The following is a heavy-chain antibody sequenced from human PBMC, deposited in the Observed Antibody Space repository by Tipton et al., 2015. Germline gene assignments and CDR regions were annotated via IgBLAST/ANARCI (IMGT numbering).Heavy chain of an antibody. Sequence: GSLRLSCEASGFTFSNYWMSWVRRAPGQGLEWVGQIKHDGTDKYYLDSMEGRFTISRDNARNSLYLQMTSLRVDDTAVYYCARDVNGGYFDMWGRGTTVTVSP. V-gene: IGHV3-7*01. J-gene: IGHJ3*02. CDR3: ARDVNGGYFDM. CDR2: IKHDGTDK. D-gene: IGHD2/OR15-2a*01. CDR1: GFTFSNYW.